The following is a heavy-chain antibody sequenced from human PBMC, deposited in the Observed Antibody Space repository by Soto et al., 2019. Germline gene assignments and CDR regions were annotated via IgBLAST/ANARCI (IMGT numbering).Heavy chain of an antibody. Sequence: EVQLLESGGGLVQPGGSLRLSCAASGFTFSSYAMSWVRQAPGKGLEWVSAISGSGGSTYYADSVKGRFTIARDNSKNTLNLQMKCMRAEDTAVYYCAKRPYRIAARLLKAHYYYYYMDVWGKGTTVNVCS. CDR1: GFTFSSYA. J-gene: IGHJ6*03. D-gene: IGHD6-6*01. V-gene: IGHV3-23*01. CDR3: AKRPYRIAARLLKAHYYYYYMDV. CDR2: ISGSGGST.